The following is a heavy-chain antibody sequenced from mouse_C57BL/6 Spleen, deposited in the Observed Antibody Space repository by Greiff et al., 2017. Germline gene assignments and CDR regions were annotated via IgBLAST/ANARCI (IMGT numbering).Heavy chain of an antibody. Sequence: QVQLQQPGAELVKPGASVKLSCKASGYTFTSYWMHWVQQGPGRGLEWVGRIGPNSGGTKYPETFKSKATLTVDKPSSTAYMQLSSLTSEDSAVYYCARRIYDGYFTGFDVWGTGTTVTVSS. CDR3: ARRIYDGYFTGFDV. J-gene: IGHJ1*03. D-gene: IGHD2-3*01. V-gene: IGHV1-72*01. CDR1: GYTFTSYW. CDR2: IGPNSGGT.